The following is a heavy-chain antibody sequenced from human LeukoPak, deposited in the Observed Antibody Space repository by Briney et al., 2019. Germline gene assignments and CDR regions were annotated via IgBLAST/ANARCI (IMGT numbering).Heavy chain of an antibody. CDR3: AKVLFGSGSYEY. V-gene: IGHV3-30*02. Sequence: GGALRLSCAPPGFTFSTADTHSVRQAPGKGLEWGALIWSGGNSKYYAESEKGGFTISRDNSKNRLFLQMNSLRAEETAVYYCAKVLFGSGSYEYWGQGTLVTVSS. D-gene: IGHD3-10*01. CDR2: IWSGGNSK. J-gene: IGHJ4*02. CDR1: GFTFSTAD.